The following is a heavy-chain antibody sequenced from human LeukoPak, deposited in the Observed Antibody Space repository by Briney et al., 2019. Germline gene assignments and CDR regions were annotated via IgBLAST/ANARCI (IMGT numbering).Heavy chain of an antibody. V-gene: IGHV4-39*07. J-gene: IGHJ6*02. CDR2: IYYSGST. CDR3: ARIGRGYSYFGGDYGMDV. D-gene: IGHD5-18*01. CDR1: GGSISSSSYY. Sequence: SETLSLTCTVSGGSISSSSYYWGWIRQPPGKGLEWIGSIYYSGSTYYNPSLKSRVTISVDTSKNQFSLKLSSVTAADTAVYYCARIGRGYSYFGGDYGMDVWGQGTTVTVSS.